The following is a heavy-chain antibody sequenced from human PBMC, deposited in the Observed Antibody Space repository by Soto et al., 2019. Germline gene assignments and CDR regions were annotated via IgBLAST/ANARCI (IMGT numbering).Heavy chain of an antibody. CDR1: GFTFSSYA. V-gene: IGHV3-30-3*01. CDR2: ISYDGSNK. J-gene: IGHJ4*02. D-gene: IGHD3-3*01. Sequence: GGSLRLSCAASGFTFSSYAMHWVRQAPGKGLEWVAVISYDGSNKYYADSVKGRFTISRDNPKNTLYLQMNSLRAEDTAVYYCAKNYDFWSGSQYFDYWGQGTLVTVSS. CDR3: AKNYDFWSGSQYFDY.